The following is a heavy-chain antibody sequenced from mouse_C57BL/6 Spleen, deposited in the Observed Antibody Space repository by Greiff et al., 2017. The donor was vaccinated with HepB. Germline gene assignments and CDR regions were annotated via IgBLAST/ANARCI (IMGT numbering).Heavy chain of an antibody. CDR2: IWTGGGT. Sequence: VKLVESGPGLVAPSQSLSITCTVSGFSLTSYAISWVRQPPGKGLEWLGVIWTGGGTNYNSALKSRLSISKDNSKRQVFLKMNRLQTDDTSRYYCARNEHYYGSSYLYYYAMDYWGQGTSVTVSS. D-gene: IGHD1-1*01. CDR1: GFSLTSYA. V-gene: IGHV2-9-1*01. J-gene: IGHJ4*01. CDR3: ARNEHYYGSSYLYYYAMDY.